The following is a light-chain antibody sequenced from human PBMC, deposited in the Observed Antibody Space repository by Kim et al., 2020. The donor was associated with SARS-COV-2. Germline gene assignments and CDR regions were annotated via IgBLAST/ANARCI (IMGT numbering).Light chain of an antibody. J-gene: IGLJ1*01. CDR2: QDD. CDR1: ELGDKY. V-gene: IGLV3-1*01. CDR3: QAWDSSTVV. Sequence: SYELTQPPSVSVSPGQTASITCSGDELGDKYTCWYQQKPGQSPVLVIYQDDKRPAGIPERFSGSNSGNAATLTISGTQAMDEADYYCQAWDSSTVVFGTVTKVTVL.